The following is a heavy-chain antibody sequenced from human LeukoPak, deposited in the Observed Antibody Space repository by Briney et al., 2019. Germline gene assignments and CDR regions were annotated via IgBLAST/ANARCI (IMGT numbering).Heavy chain of an antibody. Sequence: GGSLRLSCAASGFTFSSYAMPWVRQAPGKGLEWVAVISYDGSNKYYADSVKGRFTISRDNSKNTLYLQMNSLRAEDTAVYYCARASGSLDAFDIWGQGTMVTVSS. J-gene: IGHJ3*02. CDR2: ISYDGSNK. V-gene: IGHV3-30-3*01. CDR3: ARASGSLDAFDI. CDR1: GFTFSSYA. D-gene: IGHD1-26*01.